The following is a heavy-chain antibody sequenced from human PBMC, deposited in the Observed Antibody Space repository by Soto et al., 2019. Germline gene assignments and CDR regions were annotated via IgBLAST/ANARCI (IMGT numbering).Heavy chain of an antibody. CDR3: AKESRFLEWLSYLDV. CDR1: GFTFSSYG. J-gene: IGHJ6*02. D-gene: IGHD3-3*01. V-gene: IGHV3-30*18. CDR2: ISYDGSNK. Sequence: GGALRLSCAASGFTFSSYGMHWVRQPPGKGLEWVAVISYDGSNKYYADSVKGRFTISRDNSKNTLYLQMNSLRAEDTAVYYCAKESRFLEWLSYLDVWGQGTTVTVSS.